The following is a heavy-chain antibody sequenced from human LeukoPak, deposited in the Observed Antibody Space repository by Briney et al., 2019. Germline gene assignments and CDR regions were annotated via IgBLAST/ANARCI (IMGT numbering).Heavy chain of an antibody. Sequence: ASVKVSCKASGYTFTSYGISWVRQAPGQGLEWMGWISAYNGNTNYAQKLQGRVTMTTDTSTSTAYMELRSLRSDDTAVYYCARGLLSEYSSGRYAGHYYYYMDVWGKGTTVTVSS. CDR2: ISAYNGNT. CDR1: GYTFTSYG. D-gene: IGHD6-19*01. CDR3: ARGLLSEYSSGRYAGHYYYYMDV. J-gene: IGHJ6*03. V-gene: IGHV1-18*01.